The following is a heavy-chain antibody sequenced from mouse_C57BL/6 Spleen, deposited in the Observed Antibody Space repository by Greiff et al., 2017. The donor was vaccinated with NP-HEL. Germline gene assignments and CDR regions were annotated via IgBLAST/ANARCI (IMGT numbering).Heavy chain of an antibody. CDR2: FYPGSGSI. D-gene: IGHD1-2*01. V-gene: IGHV1-62-2*01. CDR3: ARLAPSLLRSFWGYFDV. J-gene: IGHJ1*03. CDR1: GYTFTEYT. Sequence: VQLQQSGAELVKPGASVKLSCKASGYTFTEYTIHWVKQRSGQGLEWIGWFYPGSGSIKYNEKFKDKATLTADTSSSTVYMALSSLTSEDSAVYFCARLAPSLLRSFWGYFDVWGTGTTVTVSA.